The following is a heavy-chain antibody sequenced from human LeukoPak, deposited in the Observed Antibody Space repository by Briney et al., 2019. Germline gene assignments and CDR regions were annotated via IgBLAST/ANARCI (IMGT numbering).Heavy chain of an antibody. D-gene: IGHD2-2*01. CDR3: ARDLGYDCSSTSCYA. J-gene: IGHJ5*02. V-gene: IGHV4-34*01. CDR1: GGSFSGHY. Sequence: SETLSLTCAVYGGSFSGHYWSWIRQPPGKGLEWIGEINHSGSTNYNPSLKSRVTISVDTSKNQFSLKLSSVTAADTAVYYCARDLGYDCSSTSCYAWGQGTLVTVSS. CDR2: INHSGST.